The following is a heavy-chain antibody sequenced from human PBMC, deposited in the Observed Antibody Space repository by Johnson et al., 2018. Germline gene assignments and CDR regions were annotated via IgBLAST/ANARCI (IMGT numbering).Heavy chain of an antibody. CDR3: AKDRGYCGGDCYSYFQH. CDR2: ISYDGSNK. V-gene: IGHV3-30*18. CDR1: GFTFSTYG. J-gene: IGHJ1*01. Sequence: QVQLVQSGGGVVQPGRSLRLSCAASGFTFSTYGMHWVRQAPGKGLEWVALISYDGSNKHYADSVKGRFTISRDNSKNTLYLKINSLRAEDTAVYYCAKDRGYCGGDCYSYFQHWGQGTLVTVSS. D-gene: IGHD2-21*02.